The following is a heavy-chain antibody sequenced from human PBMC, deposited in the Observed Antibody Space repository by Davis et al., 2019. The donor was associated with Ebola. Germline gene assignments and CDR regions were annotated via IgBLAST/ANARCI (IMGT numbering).Heavy chain of an antibody. CDR1: GGSFSGYY. Sequence: GSLRLSCAVYGGSFSGYYWNWIRQPPGKGLEWIGEINHSGSTNYNPSLKSRVTISVDTSKNQFSLKLSSVTAADTAVYYCARIKIFGVVITRGYFDYWGQGTLVTVSS. CDR2: INHSGST. J-gene: IGHJ4*02. D-gene: IGHD3-3*01. V-gene: IGHV4-34*01. CDR3: ARIKIFGVVITRGYFDY.